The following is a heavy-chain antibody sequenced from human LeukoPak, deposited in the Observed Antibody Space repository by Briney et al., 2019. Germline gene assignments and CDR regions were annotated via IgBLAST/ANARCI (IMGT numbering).Heavy chain of an antibody. CDR3: ATDSSGWYGGHGY. J-gene: IGHJ4*02. D-gene: IGHD6-19*01. V-gene: IGHV3-21*01. CDR1: GFTFSSYS. CDR2: ISSSSSYI. Sequence: GGSLRLSCAASGFTFSSYSMNWVRQAPGKGLEWVSSISSSSSYIYYADSVKGRFTISRDNAKNSLYLQMNSLRTEDTAVYYCATDSSGWYGGHGYWGQGTLVTVSS.